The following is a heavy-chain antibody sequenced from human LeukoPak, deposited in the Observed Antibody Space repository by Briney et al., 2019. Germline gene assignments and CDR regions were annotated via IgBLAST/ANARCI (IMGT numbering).Heavy chain of an antibody. D-gene: IGHD1-26*01. CDR3: AAASGATDNWFDP. CDR2: INHSGST. V-gene: IGHV4-34*08. CDR1: GGTFSGYY. J-gene: IGHJ5*02. Sequence: SETLSLTCAAYGGTFSGYYWSWIRQPPGKGLEWIGEINHSGSTNYNPSLKSRVTISVDTTKNQFSLKLSTVTAAETAVYYCAAASGATDNWFDPWGQGTLVTVSS.